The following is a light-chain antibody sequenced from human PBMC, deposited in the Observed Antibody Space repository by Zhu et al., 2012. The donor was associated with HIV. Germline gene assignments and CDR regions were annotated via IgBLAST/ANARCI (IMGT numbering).Light chain of an antibody. CDR2: DTS. Sequence: IVLTQSPATLSLSPGERATLSCRTSQSVNSFLAWYQQKPGQAPRLLIYDTSKRATGIPARFSGSGSGTDFTLTISSLEPEDFALYYCQQRSDRPLTFGGGTKVEIK. CDR1: QSVNSF. J-gene: IGKJ4*01. CDR3: QQRSDRPLT. V-gene: IGKV3-11*01.